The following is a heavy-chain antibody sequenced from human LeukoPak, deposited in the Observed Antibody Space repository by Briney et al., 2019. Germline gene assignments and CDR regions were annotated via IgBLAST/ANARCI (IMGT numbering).Heavy chain of an antibody. V-gene: IGHV3-23*01. CDR2: VTNSGNTT. CDR3: ARHRNFGANFAIDY. CDR1: GFALSDFA. J-gene: IGHJ4*02. D-gene: IGHD4/OR15-4a*01. Sequence: GGSLRLSCAASGFALSDFAMSWASQAPGKGLEWVSAVTNSGNTTYYADSVKGRFTISKDNAKSTLHLQLNSLRAEDTAIYFCARHRNFGANFAIDYWGQGALVTVSS.